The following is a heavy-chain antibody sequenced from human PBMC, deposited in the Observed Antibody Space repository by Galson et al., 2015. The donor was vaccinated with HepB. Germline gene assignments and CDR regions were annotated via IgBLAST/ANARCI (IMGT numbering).Heavy chain of an antibody. D-gene: IGHD2-2*01. J-gene: IGHJ5*02. V-gene: IGHV7-4-1*02. CDR3: ARGIVVVPAAMQRYWFDP. CDR2: INTNTGNP. CDR1: GYTLTSYA. Sequence: SVKVSCKASGYTLTSYAMNWVRQAPGQGLEWMGWINTNTGNPTYAQGFTGRFVFSLDTSVGTAYLQISSLKAEDTAVYYCARGIVVVPAAMQRYWFDPWGQGTLVTVSS.